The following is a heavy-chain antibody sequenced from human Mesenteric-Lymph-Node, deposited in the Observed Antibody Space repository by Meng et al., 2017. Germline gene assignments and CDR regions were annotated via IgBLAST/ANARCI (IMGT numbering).Heavy chain of an antibody. V-gene: IGHV4-61*01. J-gene: IGHJ4*02. CDR2: IYYSGST. CDR3: ARDRGYSYGKSFFDY. D-gene: IGHD5-18*01. Sequence: RLQELGPGPVRSPETLSLPCTVSGGSVSSGSYYWSWIRQPPGKGLEWIGYIYYSGSTNYNPSLKSRVTISVDTSKNQFSLKLSSVTAADTAVYYCARDRGYSYGKSFFDYWGQGTLVTVSS. CDR1: GGSVSSGSYY.